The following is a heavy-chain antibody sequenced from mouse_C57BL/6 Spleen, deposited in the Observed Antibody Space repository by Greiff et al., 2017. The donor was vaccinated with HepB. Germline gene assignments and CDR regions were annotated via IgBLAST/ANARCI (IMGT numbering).Heavy chain of an antibody. J-gene: IGHJ3*01. Sequence: EVQLQQSGPELVKPGASVKIPCKASGYTFTDYNMDWVKQSHGKSLEWIGDINPNNGGTIYNQKFKGKATLTVDKSSSTAYMELRSLTSEDTAVYYCARFPYGSRGAYWGQGTLVTVSA. V-gene: IGHV1-18*01. D-gene: IGHD1-1*01. CDR1: GYTFTDYN. CDR2: INPNNGGT. CDR3: ARFPYGSRGAY.